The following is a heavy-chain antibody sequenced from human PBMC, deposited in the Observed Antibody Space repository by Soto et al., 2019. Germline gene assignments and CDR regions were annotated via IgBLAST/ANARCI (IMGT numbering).Heavy chain of an antibody. CDR1: GFTFSSYA. CDR2: ISVSGGST. Sequence: PAESLSLSCAASGFTFSSYAMSWVRQAPGKGLEWVSAISVSGGSTYYADSVKGRFTISRDNSKNTLYLQMNSPRAEATAVYYYTKGGAPVPKYFQHWGQGTLVTVSS. D-gene: IGHD4-17*01. CDR3: TKGGAPVPKYFQH. V-gene: IGHV3-23*01. J-gene: IGHJ1*01.